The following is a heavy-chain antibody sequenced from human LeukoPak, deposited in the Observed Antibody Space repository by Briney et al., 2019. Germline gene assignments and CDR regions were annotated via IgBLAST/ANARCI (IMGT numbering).Heavy chain of an antibody. CDR2: IKQDGREK. J-gene: IGHJ5*02. CDR1: GFSVSDYW. V-gene: IGHV3-7*01. Sequence: GGSLRLSCAASGFSVSDYWMTWVGQAPGKGVEWVANIKQDGREKTYVDSVKGRFTISRDNAKNSLYLQMNSLRVEDTAMYYCVRDGGADWYDPWGQGTLVTVFS. CDR3: VRDGGADWYDP. D-gene: IGHD3-16*01.